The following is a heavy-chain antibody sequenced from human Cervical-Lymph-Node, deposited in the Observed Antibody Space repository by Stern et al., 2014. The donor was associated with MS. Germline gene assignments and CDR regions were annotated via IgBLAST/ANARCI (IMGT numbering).Heavy chain of an antibody. D-gene: IGHD2-15*01. CDR2: FCWDDDK. CDR3: AHSRVKYCRGGTCYSSLFDY. CDR1: GFSVATAGVG. Sequence: QVTLKESGPTLVKPTQTVTLTCTLSGFSVATAGVGVGWIRQPPGKALEWLALFCWDDDKLYRPSLKNRLTIIKDTSKNQVVLTMTNVDPVDTATYYCAHSRVKYCRGGTCYSSLFDYWGQGTLVTVSS. J-gene: IGHJ4*02. V-gene: IGHV2-5*02.